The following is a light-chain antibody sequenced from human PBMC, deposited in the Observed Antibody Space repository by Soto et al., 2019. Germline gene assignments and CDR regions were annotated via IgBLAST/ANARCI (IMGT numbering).Light chain of an antibody. CDR1: QILLYNNTYNY. J-gene: IGKJ5*01. Sequence: ESVMTHSPLTLPVTPGDPASISCMSIQILLYNNTYNYLDWYVQKPGQSPQLLIYFGSNRAPGVPDRFSGSGSGTDFTLKINRVEAEDVGTYYCMQALQSLTFGQGTRLEIK. CDR3: MQALQSLT. V-gene: IGKV2-28*01. CDR2: FGS.